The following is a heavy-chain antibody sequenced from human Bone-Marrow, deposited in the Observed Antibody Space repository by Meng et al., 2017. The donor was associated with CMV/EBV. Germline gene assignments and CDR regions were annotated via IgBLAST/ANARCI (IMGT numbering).Heavy chain of an antibody. CDR1: GFGFSTYG. J-gene: IGHJ5*02. D-gene: IGHD1-26*01. Sequence: GESLKISCAASGFGFSTYGMHWVRQAPGKGLEWLAFIRYDADDKSYADSVKGRFTISRDNSKNTLFLQMNSLRAEDTAVYYCARGANHPSVPYSGSLQGGHWFDPWGQGTPVTVSS. CDR3: ARGANHPSVPYSGSLQGGHWFDP. V-gene: IGHV3-30*02. CDR2: IRYDADDK.